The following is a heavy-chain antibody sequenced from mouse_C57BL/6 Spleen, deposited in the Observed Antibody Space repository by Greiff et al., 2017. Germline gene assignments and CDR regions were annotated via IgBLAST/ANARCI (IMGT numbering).Heavy chain of an antibody. CDR2: INPSSGYT. J-gene: IGHJ4*01. CDR3: ARDYYGSSYDAMDY. D-gene: IGHD1-1*01. CDR1: GYTFTSYT. V-gene: IGHV1-4*01. Sequence: QVQLQQSGAELARPGASVKMSCKACGYTFTSYTMHWVKQRPGQGLEWIGYINPSSGYTKYNQKFKDKATLTADKSSSTAYMQLSSLTSEDSAVYYCARDYYGSSYDAMDYWGQGTSVTVSS.